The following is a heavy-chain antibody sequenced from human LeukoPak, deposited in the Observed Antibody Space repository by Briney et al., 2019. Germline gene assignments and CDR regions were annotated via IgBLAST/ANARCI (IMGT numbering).Heavy chain of an antibody. J-gene: IGHJ6*02. CDR3: ARWREDTSSEGGYYYGMDV. V-gene: IGHV3-13*01. CDR1: GFTFSSYD. D-gene: IGHD5-18*01. CDR2: IGTAGDT. Sequence: GGSLRLSCAASGFTFSSYDMHWVRQATGKGLEWASAIGTAGDTYYPGSVKGRFTISRENAKNSLYLQMNSLRAGDTAVYYCARWREDTSSEGGYYYGMDVWGQGTTVTVSS.